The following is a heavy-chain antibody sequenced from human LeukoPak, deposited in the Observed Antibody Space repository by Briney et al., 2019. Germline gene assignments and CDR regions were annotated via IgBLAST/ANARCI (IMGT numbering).Heavy chain of an antibody. CDR3: SRESGPFCPFGH. J-gene: IGHJ4*02. V-gene: IGHV4-4*02. CDR2: ISPAGRT. CDR1: GGSITTTNF. D-gene: IGHD5-12*01. Sequence: RPSETLSLTCGVSGGSITTTNFWSWVRQPPGGGLEWIGEISPAGRTRYNPSLESRVTISIDKSKNHLYLNLDSVTAADTAVYYCSRESGPFCPFGHWGQGTLVAVTS.